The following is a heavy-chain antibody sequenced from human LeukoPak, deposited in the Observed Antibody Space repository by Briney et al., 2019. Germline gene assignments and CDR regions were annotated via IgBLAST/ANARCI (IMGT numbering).Heavy chain of an antibody. CDR1: GFTFSTYK. J-gene: IGHJ4*02. CDR2: ITSSSTNI. D-gene: IGHD1-26*01. CDR3: ATSGNYYLKY. Sequence: SGGSLRLSCAASGFTFSTYKMNWVRQAPGKGLEWVSHITSSSTNIYYADSVKGRFTISRDNAKNALSLQMNSLRDEDTAVYYCATSGNYYLKYWGQGTLVTVSS. V-gene: IGHV3-48*02.